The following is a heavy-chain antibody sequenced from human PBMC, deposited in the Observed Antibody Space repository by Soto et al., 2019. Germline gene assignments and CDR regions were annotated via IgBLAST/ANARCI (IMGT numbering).Heavy chain of an antibody. CDR1: GGSISSSSYY. D-gene: IGHD5-18*01. CDR2: IYYSGST. J-gene: IGHJ4*02. CDR3: ARLQRGYSYGPSDY. Sequence: SETLSLTCTVSGGSISSSSYYWGWIRQPPGKGLEWIGSIYYSGSTYYNPSLKSRVTISVDTSKNQFSLKLSSVTAADTAVYYCARLQRGYSYGPSDYWGQGTLVTVSS. V-gene: IGHV4-39*01.